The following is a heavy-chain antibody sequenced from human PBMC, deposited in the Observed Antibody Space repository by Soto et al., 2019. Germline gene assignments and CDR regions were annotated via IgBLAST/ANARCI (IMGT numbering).Heavy chain of an antibody. D-gene: IGHD6-6*01. CDR2: VYPGDSDT. Sequence: PGESLKISCKGSGYDFTTYWIGWVRQMPGKGLEYMGIVYPGDSDTRYSPSFQGQVTISADKSTNTAYLQWRSLKASYTAIYYCVRSCSRSSFYYFHCGMDVWGRGTTVTVSS. J-gene: IGHJ6*02. CDR3: VRSCSRSSFYYFHCGMDV. CDR1: GYDFTTYW. V-gene: IGHV5-51*01.